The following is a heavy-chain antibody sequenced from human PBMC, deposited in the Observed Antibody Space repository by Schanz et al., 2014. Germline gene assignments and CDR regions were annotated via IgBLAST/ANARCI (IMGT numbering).Heavy chain of an antibody. Sequence: QVQLVQSGAEVKKPGASVKVSCKTSGYTFSSYGITWVRQAPGQGLEWMGWISPYNGNTNYAPKVQGRVTMTADKSTSTAYMELTSLRSEDTAVYYCAGTYCSSTSCYTGYYYMDVWGKGTTVTVSS. CDR1: GYTFSSYG. D-gene: IGHD2-2*02. J-gene: IGHJ6*03. V-gene: IGHV1-18*01. CDR2: ISPYNGNT. CDR3: AGTYCSSTSCYTGYYYMDV.